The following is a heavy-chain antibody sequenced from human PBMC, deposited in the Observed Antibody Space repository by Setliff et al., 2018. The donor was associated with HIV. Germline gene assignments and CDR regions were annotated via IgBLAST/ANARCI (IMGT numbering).Heavy chain of an antibody. V-gene: IGHV3-7*01. CDR1: GCTFNSYW. D-gene: IGHD2-15*01. J-gene: IGHJ6*02. CDR3: ARDCSGGSCYSENGLDV. Sequence: GGSLRLSCAASGCTFNSYWMAWVRQCPGKGLEWVANIQQHGSEINYVASVEGRFTISRDNAKKSLYLQMNDLRAEDTAVYYCARDCSGGSCYSENGLDVWGQGTTVTVSS. CDR2: IQQHGSEI.